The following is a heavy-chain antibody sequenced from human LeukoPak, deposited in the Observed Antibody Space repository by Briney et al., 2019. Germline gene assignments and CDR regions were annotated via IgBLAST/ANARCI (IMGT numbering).Heavy chain of an antibody. J-gene: IGHJ6*02. D-gene: IGHD3-10*01. CDR2: LFDSGNT. CDR1: GGSISSRSYY. V-gene: IGHV4-39*01. Sequence: SETLSLTCIVSGGSISSRSYYWDWIRQPPGKGLEWIGNLFDSGNTHYSPSLRSRLTMSVDTSKNQFSLKLSSVTAADTAVYYCARYGSGSYSFGMDVWGQGTTVTVSS. CDR3: ARYGSGSYSFGMDV.